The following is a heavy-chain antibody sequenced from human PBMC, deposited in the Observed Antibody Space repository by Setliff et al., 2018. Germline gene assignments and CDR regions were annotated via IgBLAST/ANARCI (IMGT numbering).Heavy chain of an antibody. J-gene: IGHJ3*02. CDR2: INPSSGAT. D-gene: IGHD3-16*01. CDR1: GYTFTGYY. V-gene: IGHV1-2*06. CDR3: ARDGGGDSDAFDI. Sequence: ASVKVSCKASGYTFTGYYMYWVRQAPGQGLEWMGRINPSSGATIYAQKFQGRVTMTSDTSISTAYMELGRLRSDDTAVYFCARDGGGDSDAFDIWGLGTMVTV.